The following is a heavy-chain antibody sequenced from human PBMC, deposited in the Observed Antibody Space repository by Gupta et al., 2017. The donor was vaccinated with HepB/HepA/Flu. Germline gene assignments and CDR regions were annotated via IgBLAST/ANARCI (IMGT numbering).Heavy chain of an antibody. CDR3: AILWFGEEDYFDY. V-gene: IGHV3-30-3*01. Sequence: QVQLVESGGGVVQPGRSLRLSCAASGFTFSSYAMHWVRQAPGKGLEWVAVISYDGSNKYYADSVKGRFTISRDNSKNTLYLQMNSLRAEDTAVYYYAILWFGEEDYFDYWGQGTLVTVSS. J-gene: IGHJ4*02. CDR2: ISYDGSNK. D-gene: IGHD3-10*01. CDR1: GFTFSSYA.